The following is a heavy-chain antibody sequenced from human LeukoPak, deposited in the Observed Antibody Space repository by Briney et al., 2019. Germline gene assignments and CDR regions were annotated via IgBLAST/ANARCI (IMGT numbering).Heavy chain of an antibody. V-gene: IGHV3-33*01. Sequence: PGGSLRLSCAASGFTFSDYGIHWVRQAPGKGLEGVAVVWYDGSNKYYAESVRGRFTISRDNSRNTLYLQMNSLRAEDTAVYYCARALYSGSFYGMDVWGQGTTVTVSS. CDR3: ARALYSGSFYGMDV. J-gene: IGHJ6*02. CDR2: VWYDGSNK. CDR1: GFTFSDYG. D-gene: IGHD1-26*01.